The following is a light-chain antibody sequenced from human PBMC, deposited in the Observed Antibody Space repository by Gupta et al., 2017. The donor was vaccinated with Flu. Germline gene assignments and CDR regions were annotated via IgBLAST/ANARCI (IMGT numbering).Light chain of an antibody. CDR1: QSISSW. J-gene: IGKJ1*01. CDR3: QQYESNWT. CDR2: KAS. V-gene: IGKV1-5*03. Sequence: DIQMTQSPSPLSASVGDTVTITCRASQSISSWLAWYQQKPGKAPKILIYKASSLEGGVPSRFSGSGSGTEFTLTISSLQPDDFATYYCQQYESNWTFGQGTKVEIK.